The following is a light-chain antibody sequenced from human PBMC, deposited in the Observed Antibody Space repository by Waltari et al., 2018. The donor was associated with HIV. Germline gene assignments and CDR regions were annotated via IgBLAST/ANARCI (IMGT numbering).Light chain of an antibody. Sequence: SYELTQPPSVSVSPGQTARVTSSGAALPIQYASWYQQKPGQAPRRVIYKDRGRPSGIPERFSGSSSGTTVTLTISGVQAEDEADYYCQSADSSSTEVIFGGGTKLTVL. CDR2: KDR. J-gene: IGLJ2*01. CDR3: QSADSSSTEVI. CDR1: ALPIQY. V-gene: IGLV3-25*03.